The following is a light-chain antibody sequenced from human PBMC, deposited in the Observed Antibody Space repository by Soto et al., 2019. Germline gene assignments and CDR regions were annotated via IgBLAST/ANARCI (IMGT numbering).Light chain of an antibody. J-gene: IGKJ4*01. CDR2: KAS. V-gene: IGKV1-5*03. CDR1: ESISIW. Sequence: DIQMTQSPSTLSASVGDRVTITCRASESISIWLAWYQQKPGKAPKVLIYKASSLESGVPSRFSGSGSGTEFTLTISSLQSDDFATYYCQKYSGYPLTFGGGTKVEIK. CDR3: QKYSGYPLT.